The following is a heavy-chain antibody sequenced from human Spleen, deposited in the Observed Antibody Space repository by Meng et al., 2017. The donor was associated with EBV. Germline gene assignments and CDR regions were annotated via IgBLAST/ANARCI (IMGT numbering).Heavy chain of an antibody. CDR2: VHYTGST. Sequence: PHRQACGPGLVKPSEPQALTCTVSGGSISSSWYYWGWIRQPPGKGLEWIGSVHYTGSTYYSPSLKSRVTVSVDTSKNQFSLKLSSVTAADTAVYYCARGYCSGGSCYSDYWGQGTLVTVSS. CDR3: ARGYCSGGSCYSDY. J-gene: IGHJ4*02. V-gene: IGHV4-39*01. D-gene: IGHD2-15*01. CDR1: GGSISSSWYY.